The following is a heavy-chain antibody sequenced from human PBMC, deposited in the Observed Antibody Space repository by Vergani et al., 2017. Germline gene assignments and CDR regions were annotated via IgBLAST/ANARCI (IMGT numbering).Heavy chain of an antibody. CDR3: AREEYSSSSRCVDY. CDR1: GFTFSSYS. CDR2: ISSSSSYI. J-gene: IGHJ4*02. V-gene: IGHV3-21*01. D-gene: IGHD6-6*01. Sequence: EVQLVESGGGVVRPGGSLRLSCAASGFTFSSYSMNWVRQAPGKGLEWVSSISSSSSYIYYADSVKGRFTISRDNAKNSLYLQMKSLRAEDTAVYYCAREEYSSSSRCVDYWGQGTLVTVSS.